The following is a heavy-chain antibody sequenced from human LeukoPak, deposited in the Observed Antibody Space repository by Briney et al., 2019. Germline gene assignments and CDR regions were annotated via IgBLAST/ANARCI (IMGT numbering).Heavy chain of an antibody. J-gene: IGHJ4*02. CDR1: GFTFSNYG. V-gene: IGHV3-23*01. Sequence: GGSLRLSCAASGFTFSNYGMSWVRQAPGKGLEWVSAISGSGVTTYYADSVKGRFTISRDNSKHTLYLQMNSLRAEDTAVYYCSKWKAIVLVPAARSPIDYWGQGTLVTVSS. CDR3: SKWKAIVLVPAARSPIDY. CDR2: ISGSGVTT. D-gene: IGHD2-2*01.